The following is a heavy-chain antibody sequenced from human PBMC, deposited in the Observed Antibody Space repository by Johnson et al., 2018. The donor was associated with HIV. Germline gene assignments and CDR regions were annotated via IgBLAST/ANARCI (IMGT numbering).Heavy chain of an antibody. D-gene: IGHD3-22*01. CDR3: TRTDDRYSYESGGYVDAFDF. CDR1: GSNKY. V-gene: IGHV3-73*01. J-gene: IGHJ3*01. Sequence: VQLVESGGGVVQPGGSLRLSYAASGSNKYYADSVKGRFTISRSNSYSYATAYSSSVDGRFTISRDDSKNTAYLQMNSLKTEDTALYYCTRTDDRYSYESGGYVDAFDFWGQGTMVTVSS. CDR2: SRSNSYSYAT.